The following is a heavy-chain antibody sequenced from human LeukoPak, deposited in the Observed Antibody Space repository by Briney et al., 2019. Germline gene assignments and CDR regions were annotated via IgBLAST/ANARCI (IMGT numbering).Heavy chain of an antibody. CDR2: IGPNSGGT. D-gene: IGHD7-27*01. CDR3: ARDAGDRLGY. Sequence: ASVKVSCKASGYTFTGFHMHWVRQAPGQGLEWMGWIGPNSGGTNYAQKFQGRVTMTRDTSISTAYMELSRLRSDDTAVYYCARDAGDRLGYWGQGTLVTVSS. J-gene: IGHJ4*02. CDR1: GYTFTGFH. V-gene: IGHV1-2*02.